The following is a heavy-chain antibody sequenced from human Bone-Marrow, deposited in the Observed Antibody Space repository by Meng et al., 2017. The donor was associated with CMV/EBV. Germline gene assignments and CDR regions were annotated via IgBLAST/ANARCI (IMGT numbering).Heavy chain of an antibody. CDR1: GYTFTGYY. J-gene: IGHJ3*02. V-gene: IGHV1-2*02. Sequence: ASVKVSCKASGYTFTGYYMHWVRQAPGQGLEWMGWINPNSGGTNYAQKFQGRVTMTRDTSISTAYMELSRLRSDDTAVYYCARRYCSSTSCYRASPWAFEIWGQGTMVTVSS. D-gene: IGHD2-2*01. CDR2: INPNSGGT. CDR3: ARRYCSSTSCYRASPWAFEI.